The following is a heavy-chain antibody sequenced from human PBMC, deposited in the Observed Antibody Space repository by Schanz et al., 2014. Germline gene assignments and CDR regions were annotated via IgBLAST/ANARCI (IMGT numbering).Heavy chain of an antibody. V-gene: IGHV3-23*04. CDR1: GFTFSSYA. CDR3: VRDLGGDQTDY. J-gene: IGHJ4*02. D-gene: IGHD4-17*01. CDR2: ISGSGSST. Sequence: VQLVESGGGLVKPGGSLRLSCAASGFTFSSYAMTWVRQAPGKGLDWVSAISGSGSSTYYADSVKGRFTISRDNSKNTLYLQMNNLRAEDTAVYYCVRDLGGDQTDYWSQGILXTVSS.